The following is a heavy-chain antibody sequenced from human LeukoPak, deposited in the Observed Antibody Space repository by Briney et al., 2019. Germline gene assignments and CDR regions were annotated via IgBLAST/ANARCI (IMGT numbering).Heavy chain of an antibody. Sequence: PGGSLRLSCAASGFTFSSYAMSWVRQAPGKGLEWVSAISGSGGSTYYADSVKGRFTISRDNSKNTLYLQMNSLRADDTAVYYCAKDGIVVVPAATTGGPAAGIHWGQGTLVTVSS. CDR1: GFTFSSYA. D-gene: IGHD2-2*01. CDR3: AKDGIVVVPAATTGGPAAGIH. V-gene: IGHV3-23*01. J-gene: IGHJ4*02. CDR2: ISGSGGST.